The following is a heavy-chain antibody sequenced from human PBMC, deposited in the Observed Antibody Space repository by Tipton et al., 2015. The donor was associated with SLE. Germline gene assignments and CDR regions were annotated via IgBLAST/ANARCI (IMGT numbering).Heavy chain of an antibody. CDR3: ARTNGGGATFFDY. J-gene: IGHJ4*02. CDR2: IHTSGST. CDR1: GHSITNYY. Sequence: TLSLTCTVSGHSITNYYWSWIRHSAGKGLECIGRIHTSGSTNYNPSLKSRVTMSVDTSKNQVSLKLSSVTAADTAVYYCARTNGGGATFFDYWGQGTLVTVSS. V-gene: IGHV4-4*07. D-gene: IGHD7-27*01.